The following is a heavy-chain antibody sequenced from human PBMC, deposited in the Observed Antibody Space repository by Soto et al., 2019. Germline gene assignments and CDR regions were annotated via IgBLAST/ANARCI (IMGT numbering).Heavy chain of an antibody. V-gene: IGHV3-30*18. J-gene: IGHJ4*02. CDR3: AKLIPKGLDY. CDR1: GFTFSSYG. D-gene: IGHD2-21*01. CDR2: ISYDGSNK. Sequence: GGSLRLSCAASGFTFSSYGMHWVRQAPGKGLEWVAVISYDGSNKYYADSVKGRFTISRDNSKNTLYLQMNSLRAEDTAVYYCAKLIPKGLDYWGQGTLVTVSS.